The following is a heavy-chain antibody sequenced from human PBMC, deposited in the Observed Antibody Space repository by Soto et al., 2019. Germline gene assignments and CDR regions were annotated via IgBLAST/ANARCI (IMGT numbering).Heavy chain of an antibody. CDR3: ARGRAAAGLYYYYGIDV. CDR2: MNPNSGNT. D-gene: IGHD6-13*01. Sequence: ASVKVSCKASGYTFTSYDINWVRQATGQGLEWMGWMNPNSGNTGYAQKFQGRVTMTRNTSISTAYMELSSLRSEDTAVYYCARGRAAAGLYYYYGIDVWGQGTTVTVSS. CDR1: GYTFTSYD. J-gene: IGHJ6*02. V-gene: IGHV1-8*01.